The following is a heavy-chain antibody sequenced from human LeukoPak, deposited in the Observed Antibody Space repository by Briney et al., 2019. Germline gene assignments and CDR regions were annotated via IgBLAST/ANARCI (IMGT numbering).Heavy chain of an antibody. Sequence: SETLSLTCAVYGGSFSGYYWSWIRQPPGKGLEWIGEINHSGSTNYNPSLKSRVTISVDTSKNQFSLKLSSVTAADTAVYYCASDTAMGTWGQGTLVTVSS. V-gene: IGHV4-34*01. D-gene: IGHD5-18*01. CDR3: ASDTAMGT. CDR2: INHSGST. CDR1: GGSFSGYY. J-gene: IGHJ5*02.